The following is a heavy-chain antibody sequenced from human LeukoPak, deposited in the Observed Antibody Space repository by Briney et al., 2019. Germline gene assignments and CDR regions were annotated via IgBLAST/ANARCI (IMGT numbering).Heavy chain of an antibody. CDR3: AKDRTGSYGY. CDR2: ISGSGGST. D-gene: IGHD5-18*01. J-gene: IGHJ4*02. V-gene: IGHV3-23*01. CDR1: GFTFSNYA. Sequence: PGGSLRLPCAASGFTFSNYAMTWVRQAPGKGLEWVSAISGSGGSTYYADSVKGRFTISRDNSKNTLYLQMNSLRAEDTAVYYCAKDRTGSYGYWGQGTLVTVSS.